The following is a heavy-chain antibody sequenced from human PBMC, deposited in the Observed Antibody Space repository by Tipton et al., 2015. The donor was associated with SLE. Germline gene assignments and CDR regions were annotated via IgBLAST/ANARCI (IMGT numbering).Heavy chain of an antibody. D-gene: IGHD3-3*01. CDR3: ARDLTIFGVVRDY. CDR1: GYSISSGYY. V-gene: IGHV4-38-2*02. J-gene: IGHJ4*02. Sequence: TLSLTCAVSGYSISSGYYWGWIRQPPGEGLGWIGSIYHSGSTYYNPSLKSRVTISVDTSKNQFSLNLSSVTAADTAVYYCARDLTIFGVVRDYWGQGTLVTVSS. CDR2: IYHSGST.